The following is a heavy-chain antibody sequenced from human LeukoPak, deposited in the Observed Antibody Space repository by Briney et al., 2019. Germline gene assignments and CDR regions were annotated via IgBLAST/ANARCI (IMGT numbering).Heavy chain of an antibody. V-gene: IGHV3-21*01. Sequence: GGSLRLSCAASGFTFSSYSMNWVRQAPGKGLEWVSSSSSSSSYIYYADSVKGRFTISRDNAENSLYLQMNSLRAEDTAVYYCARAAPNFGGNSWFDYWGQGTLVTVSS. CDR2: SSSSSSYI. CDR3: ARAAPNFGGNSWFDY. CDR1: GFTFSSYS. D-gene: IGHD4-23*01. J-gene: IGHJ4*02.